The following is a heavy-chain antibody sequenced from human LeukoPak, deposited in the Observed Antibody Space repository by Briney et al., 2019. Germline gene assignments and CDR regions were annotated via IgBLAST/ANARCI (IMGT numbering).Heavy chain of an antibody. J-gene: IGHJ2*01. CDR1: GYTFTSYA. CDR2: INTNTGNP. Sequence: ASVKVSCKASGYTFTSYAMNWVRQAPGQGLEWMGWINTNTGNPTYAQGFTGRFVFSLDTSVSTAYLQIGSLKAEDTAVYYCAREGLELRTWYFDLWGRGTLVTVSS. V-gene: IGHV7-4-1*01. CDR3: AREGLELRTWYFDL. D-gene: IGHD1-7*01.